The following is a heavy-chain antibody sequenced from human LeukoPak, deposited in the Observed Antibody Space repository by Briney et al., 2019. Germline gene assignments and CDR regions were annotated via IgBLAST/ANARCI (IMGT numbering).Heavy chain of an antibody. CDR3: AKDREGLSSGYDLEYFDY. Sequence: PGGSLRLSCAASGFTFSSYAMNWVRQAPGNGLEWVSAISGSGGTTYYADSGKGRFTISRDNSKNTLFLKMNSLRAEDTAVYYCAKDREGLSSGYDLEYFDYWGQGTLVTVSS. V-gene: IGHV3-23*01. J-gene: IGHJ4*02. CDR2: ISGSGGTT. CDR1: GFTFSSYA. D-gene: IGHD5-12*01.